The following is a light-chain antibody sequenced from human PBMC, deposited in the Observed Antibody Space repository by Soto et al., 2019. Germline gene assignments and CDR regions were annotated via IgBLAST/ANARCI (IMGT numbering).Light chain of an antibody. V-gene: IGKV1-33*01. CDR1: QDISNY. CDR2: DAS. CDR3: QQYDNLPLT. Sequence: DIQMTQSPSSLSASVGDRVIITCQASQDISNYLNWYQQKPGRAPKLLIYDASNLETGVPSRFSGSGSGTDFTFTISRLQPEDIATYYCQQYDNLPLTFGGGTKMEIK. J-gene: IGKJ4*01.